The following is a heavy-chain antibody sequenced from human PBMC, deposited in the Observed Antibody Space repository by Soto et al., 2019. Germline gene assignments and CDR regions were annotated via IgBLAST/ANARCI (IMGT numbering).Heavy chain of an antibody. J-gene: IGHJ4*02. CDR2: IWYDGSNK. D-gene: IGHD4-17*01. V-gene: IGHV3-33*01. Sequence: QVQLVESGGGVVQPGRSLRLSCAASGFTFSSYGMHWVRQAPGKGLEWVAVIWYDGSNKYYADSVKGRFTISRDNSKNTLYLQMNSLRAEDTAVYYCARGDGDSPPFFGCWGQGTLVTVSS. CDR1: GFTFSSYG. CDR3: ARGDGDSPPFFGC.